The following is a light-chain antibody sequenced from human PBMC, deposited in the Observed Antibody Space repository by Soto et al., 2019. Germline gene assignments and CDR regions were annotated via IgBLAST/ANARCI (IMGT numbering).Light chain of an antibody. J-gene: IGKJ4*01. Sequence: EIVITQARATLSVSPGERATLSCRSSQSVGSNLAWYQQKPGQAPRLLIYGASTRATGIPARFSGSGSGTEFTLTISSLQSEDFAVYYCQQYNNWPPLNFGGGTRWIS. V-gene: IGKV3-15*01. CDR2: GAS. CDR3: QQYNNWPPLN. CDR1: QSVGSN.